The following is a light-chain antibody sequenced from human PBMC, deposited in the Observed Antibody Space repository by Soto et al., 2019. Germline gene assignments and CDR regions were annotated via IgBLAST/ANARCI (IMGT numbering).Light chain of an antibody. Sequence: QSALTQPASVSGSPGQSITISCTGTNNDVGAYPYVSWYQQHPGTAPKLIIYEVTNRPSGISDRFSGSKSGNRASLTISGLQAEDESDYYCSSFATSGTTVIFGGGTKLTVL. CDR3: SSFATSGTTVI. V-gene: IGLV2-14*01. CDR1: NNDVGAYPY. CDR2: EVT. J-gene: IGLJ2*01.